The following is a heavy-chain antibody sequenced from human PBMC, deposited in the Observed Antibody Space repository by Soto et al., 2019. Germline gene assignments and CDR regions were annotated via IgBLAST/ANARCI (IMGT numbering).Heavy chain of an antibody. J-gene: IGHJ6*02. CDR1: GFTFEDYA. Sequence: GGSLRLSCVASGFTFEDYAISWVRQAPGKGLEWVSAISGSGGTTFYSDSVEGRFAISRDNSKNTVYLQMNDLRDEDGATYFCAKHSWALFALPAGTYTAMDVWAQGTTVTSP. CDR2: ISGSGGTT. V-gene: IGHV3-23*01. CDR3: AKHSWALFALPAGTYTAMDV. D-gene: IGHD6-13*01.